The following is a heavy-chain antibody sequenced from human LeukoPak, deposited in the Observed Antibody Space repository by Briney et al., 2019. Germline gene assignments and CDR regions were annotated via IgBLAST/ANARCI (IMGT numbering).Heavy chain of an antibody. CDR1: GGSIRNYY. J-gene: IGHJ3*02. CDR3: ASSSSGNYYNGFDI. D-gene: IGHD3-10*01. Sequence: SETLSLTCSVSGGSIRNYYWTWIRQPPGKGLEWIGYIFYSGSTNYNPSLKSRVTISLDTSKNHFSLKLNSVTAADTAVYYCASSSSGNYYNGFDIWGQGTMVTVAS. V-gene: IGHV4-59*01. CDR2: IFYSGST.